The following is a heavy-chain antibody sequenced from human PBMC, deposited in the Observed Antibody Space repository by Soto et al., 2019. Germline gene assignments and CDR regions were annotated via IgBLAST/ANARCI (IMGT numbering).Heavy chain of an antibody. V-gene: IGHV2-26*01. Sequence: ETLSLTCTVSGFSLSNPTMGVSWIRQPPGKALEWLAHIFSNDEISYSPSLQSRLTISKDTSRSQVVLTMTNLDPVDTATYFCARSTIFGVVVSHFDSWGQGTLVTVSS. J-gene: IGHJ4*02. CDR2: IFSNDEI. D-gene: IGHD3-3*01. CDR3: ARSTIFGVVVSHFDS. CDR1: GFSLSNPTMG.